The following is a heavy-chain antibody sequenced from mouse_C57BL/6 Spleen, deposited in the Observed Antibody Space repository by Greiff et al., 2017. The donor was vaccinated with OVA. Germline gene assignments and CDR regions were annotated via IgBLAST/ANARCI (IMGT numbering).Heavy chain of an antibody. Sequence: EVMLVESGGGLVKPGGSLKLSCAASGFTFSSYTMYWVRQTPEKRLEWVATISGGGGNNYYPDSVQGRFPISRDHAKNTLYLLMSRLRSEDTAVYYCAREDDGYFDYWGQGTTLTVSS. V-gene: IGHV5-9*01. CDR3: AREDDGYFDY. CDR1: GFTFSSYT. D-gene: IGHD2-3*01. J-gene: IGHJ2*01. CDR2: ISGGGGNN.